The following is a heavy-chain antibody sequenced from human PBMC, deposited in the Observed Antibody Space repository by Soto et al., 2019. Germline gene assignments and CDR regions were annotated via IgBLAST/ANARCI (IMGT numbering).Heavy chain of an antibody. CDR1: GGSISSGGYS. V-gene: IGHV4-30-2*01. J-gene: IGHJ4*02. Sequence: PSETLSLTCAVSGGSISSGGYSWSWIRQPPGKGLEWIGYIYHSGSTYYNQSLKSRVTISVDRSKKQFSLKLSSVTAAYTAVYYCARGAYGDYFDYWGQGTLVTVSS. CDR3: ARGAYGDYFDY. CDR2: IYHSGST. D-gene: IGHD4-17*01.